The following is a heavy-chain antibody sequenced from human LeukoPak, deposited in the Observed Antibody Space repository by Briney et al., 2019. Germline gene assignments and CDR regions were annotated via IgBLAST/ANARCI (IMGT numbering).Heavy chain of an antibody. CDR3: ARQALWFFDH. CDR2: IYTSGST. D-gene: IGHD2-21*01. Sequence: SETLSLTCTVSGASISSYYWSWIRQPAGKGLEWIGRIYTSGSTNYNPSLKSRVSMSVDTSKNQFSLKLRSVTAADTAVYYCARQALWFFDHWGQGTLVTVSP. J-gene: IGHJ4*02. CDR1: GASISSYY. V-gene: IGHV4-4*07.